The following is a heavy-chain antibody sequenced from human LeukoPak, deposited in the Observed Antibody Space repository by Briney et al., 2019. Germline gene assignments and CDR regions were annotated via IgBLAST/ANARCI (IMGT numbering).Heavy chain of an antibody. CDR1: GGSISSYY. D-gene: IGHD6-13*01. Sequence: SETLSLTCTVSGGSISSYYWSWIRQPPGKGLEWIGYIYYSGSTNYNPSLKSRVTISVATSKNQFSLKLSSWTAADTAVYYCARLYSSNRVDPWGQGTLVTVSS. V-gene: IGHV4-59*01. CDR2: IYYSGST. CDR3: ARLYSSNRVDP. J-gene: IGHJ5*02.